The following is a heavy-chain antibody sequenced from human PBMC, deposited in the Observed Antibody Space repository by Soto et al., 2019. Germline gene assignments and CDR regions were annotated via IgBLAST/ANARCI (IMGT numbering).Heavy chain of an antibody. J-gene: IGHJ3*02. V-gene: IGHV4-31*03. CDR3: ARSTSGSHSGFDI. CDR1: GGSISSGGYY. Sequence: QVQLQESGPGLVKPSQTLSLTCTVSGGSISSGGYYWSWIRQHPGKGLEWIGYIYSSGRTYYNPSLKSRVIISVDTSKNQFSLKLSSVTAAATAVYYCARSTSGSHSGFDIWGQGTMVTVSS. D-gene: IGHD3-10*01. CDR2: IYSSGRT.